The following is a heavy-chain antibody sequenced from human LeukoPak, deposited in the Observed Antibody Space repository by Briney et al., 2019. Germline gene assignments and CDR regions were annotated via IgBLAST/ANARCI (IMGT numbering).Heavy chain of an antibody. CDR1: GGTFSSYA. V-gene: IGHV1-69*13. D-gene: IGHD3-22*01. CDR3: ARARDWIVGDQNWFDP. Sequence: ASVNVSCKAFGGTFSSYAISWVRQSPGQGVEWMGGLIPIFGTANYAQKFQGRGTITADESTSTAYMELSSVRSEDKAVYYCARARDWIVGDQNWFDPWGQGTLVTVSS. CDR2: LIPIFGTA. J-gene: IGHJ5*02.